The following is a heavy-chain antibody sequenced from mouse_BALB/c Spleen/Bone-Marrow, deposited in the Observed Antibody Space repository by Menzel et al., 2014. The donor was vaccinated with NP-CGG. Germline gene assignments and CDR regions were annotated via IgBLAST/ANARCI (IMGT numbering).Heavy chain of an antibody. Sequence: EVKLVESGPGLVKPSQSLSLTCTGTGYSITSDYAWNWIRQFPGNKLEWMGYITYSGSTSYNPSLKSRISITRDTSKNQFFLQLNSVTTEDTATYYCARYYDYDGDYFDYWGQGTTLTVSS. V-gene: IGHV3-2*02. J-gene: IGHJ2*01. CDR1: GYSITSDYA. CDR2: ITYSGST. D-gene: IGHD2-4*01. CDR3: ARYYDYDGDYFDY.